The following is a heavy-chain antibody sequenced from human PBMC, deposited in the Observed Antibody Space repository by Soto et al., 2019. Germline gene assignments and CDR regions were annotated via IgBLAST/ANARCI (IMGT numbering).Heavy chain of an antibody. Sequence: QVQLVQSGAEVKKPGSSVKVSCKASGGTFSSYAISWVRQAPGQGLEWMGGIIPIFGTANYAQKFQGRVTITADESTSTAYMELSSLRSEDTAVYYCARSCSGGSCYNGYGMDVWGQGNTVTVSS. CDR2: IIPIFGTA. D-gene: IGHD2-15*01. V-gene: IGHV1-69*01. J-gene: IGHJ6*02. CDR3: ARSCSGGSCYNGYGMDV. CDR1: GGTFSSYA.